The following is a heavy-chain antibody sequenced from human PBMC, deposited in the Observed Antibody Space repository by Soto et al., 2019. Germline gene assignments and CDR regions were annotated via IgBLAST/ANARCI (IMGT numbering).Heavy chain of an antibody. J-gene: IGHJ4*02. CDR3: ARSVEWLASFDY. V-gene: IGHV1-8*01. CDR2: MNPNSGNT. D-gene: IGHD6-19*01. CDR1: GYTFTSYD. Sequence: QVQLVQSGAEGKKPGASVKVSCKASGYTFTSYDINWVRQATGQGLEWMGWMNPNSGNTGYAHKFQGRVTMTRNTSISTAYMELSSLRSDDTAVYYCARSVEWLASFDYWGQGTLVTVSS.